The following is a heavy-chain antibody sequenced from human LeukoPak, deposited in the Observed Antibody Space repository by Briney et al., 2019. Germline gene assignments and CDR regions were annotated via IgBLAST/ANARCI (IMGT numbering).Heavy chain of an antibody. CDR1: GDSISTSTYY. V-gene: IGHV4-39*07. J-gene: IGHJ4*02. D-gene: IGHD4-23*01. Sequence: PSETLSLTCTVSGDSISTSTYYWGWIRQPPGKGLEWIGSIYYSGSTYYHPSLESRVTISVDTSKNQFSLNLSSVTAADTAVYYCARLAVVTRGFDFWGQGTLVSVSS. CDR2: IYYSGST. CDR3: ARLAVVTRGFDF.